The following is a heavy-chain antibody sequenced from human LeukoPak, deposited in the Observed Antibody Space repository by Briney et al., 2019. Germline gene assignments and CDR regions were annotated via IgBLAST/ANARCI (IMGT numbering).Heavy chain of an antibody. V-gene: IGHV3-30*18. CDR1: GFTFSSYG. Sequence: GGSLRLSCAASGFTFSSYGMPWVRQAPGKGLEWVAVISYDGSNKYYADSVKGRFTISRDNSKNTLYLQMNSLRAEDTAVYYCAEGQEESPNYYDSSGYSPDAFDIWGQGTMVTVSS. D-gene: IGHD3-22*01. CDR3: AEGQEESPNYYDSSGYSPDAFDI. J-gene: IGHJ3*02. CDR2: ISYDGSNK.